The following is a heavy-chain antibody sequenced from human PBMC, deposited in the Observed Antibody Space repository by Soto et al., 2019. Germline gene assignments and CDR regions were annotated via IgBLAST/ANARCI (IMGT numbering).Heavy chain of an antibody. CDR3: ARDAFYDFWSGGNWFDP. V-gene: IGHV1-18*01. D-gene: IGHD3-3*01. J-gene: IGHJ5*02. Sequence: ASVKVSCKASGYTFTSYGISWVRQAPGQGLEWMGWISAYNGNTNYAQKLQGRVTMTTDTSTSTAYMELRSLRSDDTAVYYCARDAFYDFWSGGNWFDPWGQGTLVTV. CDR2: ISAYNGNT. CDR1: GYTFTSYG.